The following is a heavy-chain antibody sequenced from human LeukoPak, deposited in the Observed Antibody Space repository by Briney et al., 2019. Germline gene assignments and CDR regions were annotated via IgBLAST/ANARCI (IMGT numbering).Heavy chain of an antibody. D-gene: IGHD3-22*01. J-gene: IGHJ4*02. Sequence: SETLSLTCTVSGGSISSYYWSWIRQPPGKGLEWIGYIYYSGSTNYNPSLKSRVTISVDTSKNQFSLKLSSVTAADTAVYYCARDPVNYYDSSGYPYWGQGTLVTVSS. CDR3: ARDPVNYYDSSGYPY. CDR1: GGSISSYY. V-gene: IGHV4-59*12. CDR2: IYYSGST.